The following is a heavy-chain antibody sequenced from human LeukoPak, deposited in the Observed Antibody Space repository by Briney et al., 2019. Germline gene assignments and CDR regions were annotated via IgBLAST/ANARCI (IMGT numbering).Heavy chain of an antibody. V-gene: IGHV3-23*01. CDR3: AKSLPGIAVAAPGNYYGMDV. CDR1: GFTFSSYA. CDR2: ISGSGGST. J-gene: IGHJ6*02. D-gene: IGHD6-19*01. Sequence: PGGSLRLSCAASGFTFSSYAMSWVRQAPGKGLEWVSAISGSGGSTYYADSVKGRFTISRDNSKNTLYLQMNSLRAEDTAVYYCAKSLPGIAVAAPGNYYGMDVWGQGTTVTVSS.